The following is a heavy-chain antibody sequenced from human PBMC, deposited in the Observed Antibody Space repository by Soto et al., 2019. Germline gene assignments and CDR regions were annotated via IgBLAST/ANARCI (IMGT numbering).Heavy chain of an antibody. D-gene: IGHD3-22*01. Sequence: GGSLRLSCAASGFTFSSYWMHWVRQAPGKGLVWVSRINSDGSSTSYADSVKGRFTISRDNAKNTLYLQMNSLRAEDTAVYYCARDNFASYYSSGLSGMDVWGQGTTVTVSS. CDR2: INSDGSST. CDR1: GFTFSSYW. V-gene: IGHV3-74*01. CDR3: ARDNFASYYSSGLSGMDV. J-gene: IGHJ6*02.